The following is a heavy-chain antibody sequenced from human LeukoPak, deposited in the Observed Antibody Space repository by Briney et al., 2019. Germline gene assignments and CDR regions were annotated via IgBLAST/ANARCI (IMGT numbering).Heavy chain of an antibody. CDR3: ARDQVPAADFDY. Sequence: ASVKVSCKASGYTFINYYMHWVRQAPGQGLEWMGIINPSGGTTSYAQNFQGRVTMTRDTSTSTVYMELSSLRSEDTAVYYCARDQVPAADFDYWGQGTLVTVSS. V-gene: IGHV1-46*01. CDR1: GYTFINYY. J-gene: IGHJ4*02. D-gene: IGHD2-2*01. CDR2: INPSGGTT.